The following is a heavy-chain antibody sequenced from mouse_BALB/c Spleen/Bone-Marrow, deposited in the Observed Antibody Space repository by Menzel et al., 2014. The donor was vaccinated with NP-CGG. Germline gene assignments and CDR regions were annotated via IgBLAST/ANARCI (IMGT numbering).Heavy chain of an antibody. CDR2: INTNGGTT. J-gene: IGHJ2*01. V-gene: IGHV5-6-2*01. D-gene: IGHD2-2*01. CDR1: GFTFSNYY. Sequence: EVQVVESGGGLVKLGGSLELSFPASGFTFSNYYMSSVRQTPEKRLELAAAINTNGGTTFYPATVQGRFTISRDNAENALYLKMSSLKSEVSDLYYCAGHRQWLHPLDYCGKGTALT. CDR3: AGHRQWLHPLDY.